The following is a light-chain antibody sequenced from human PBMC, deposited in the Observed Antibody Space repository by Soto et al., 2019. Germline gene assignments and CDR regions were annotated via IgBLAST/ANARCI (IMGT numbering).Light chain of an antibody. CDR1: SSNIGSNT. CDR3: AAWDDSLNGYV. V-gene: IGLV1-44*01. J-gene: IGLJ1*01. CDR2: ANN. Sequence: QSVLTQPPSASGTPGQRVTISCSGSSSNIGSNTVNWYQQLPGTAPKLLIHANNQRPSGVPERFSGSKSGTSASLAISWLQSEEADYYYAAWDDSLNGYVFGTGTKVTVL.